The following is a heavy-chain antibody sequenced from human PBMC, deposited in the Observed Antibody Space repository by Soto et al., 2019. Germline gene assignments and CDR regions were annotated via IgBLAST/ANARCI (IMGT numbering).Heavy chain of an antibody. V-gene: IGHV3-53*01. CDR2: IYSGGST. CDR3: AREERGYGP. CDR1: GFNVSSNY. J-gene: IGHJ5*02. D-gene: IGHD5-18*01. Sequence: EVRLVESGGALIQPGGSLRLSCAASGFNVSSNYMNWIRQAPGKGLEWVSVIYSGGSTYYADSVKGRFTISRDNSKYTLYLQMNSLRAEDTAVYYCAREERGYGPWGQGTLVTVSS.